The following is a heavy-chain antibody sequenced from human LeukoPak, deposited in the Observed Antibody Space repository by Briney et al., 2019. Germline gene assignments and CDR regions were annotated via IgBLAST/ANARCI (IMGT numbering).Heavy chain of an antibody. CDR3: AKCGHSYEYYFNY. J-gene: IGHJ4*02. CDR1: GFTLSSYA. D-gene: IGHD5-18*01. V-gene: IGHV3-66*01. Sequence: GGSLRLSCVVSGFTLSSYAMSWVRQAPGKGLEWVSVIYSGGSTYYADPVKGRFTISKDNSKNTLFLQMNSLRAEDTAVYYCAKCGHSYEYYFNYWGQGTLVTVSS. CDR2: IYSGGST.